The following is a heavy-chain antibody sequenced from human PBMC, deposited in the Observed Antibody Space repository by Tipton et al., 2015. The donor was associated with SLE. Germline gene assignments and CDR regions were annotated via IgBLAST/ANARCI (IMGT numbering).Heavy chain of an antibody. Sequence: TLSLTCTVSGDSISTTTSYWGWIRQPPGKGLEWIGDIYFSGSAYSTYYNPSLKSRVTISVDKPENHFSLRLSAVTAADTAVYYCARGYKSGQPFRYWGQGPLVTVSS. CDR1: GDSISTTTSY. CDR2: IYFSGSAYST. CDR3: ARGYKSGQPFRY. J-gene: IGHJ4*02. V-gene: IGHV4-39*07. D-gene: IGHD5-24*01.